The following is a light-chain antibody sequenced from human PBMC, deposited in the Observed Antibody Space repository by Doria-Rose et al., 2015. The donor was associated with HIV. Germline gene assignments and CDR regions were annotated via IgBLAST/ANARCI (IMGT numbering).Light chain of an antibody. CDR3: QQYYDTPS. V-gene: IGKV4-1*01. CDR2: WAS. J-gene: IGKJ3*01. Sequence: DIRLTQSPESLGMSLGERATLNCKSNQSLLYTSKNYFAGYQQKPGQPPKLLIYWASTRQYGVTARFSGSESGTDFTLTNSSLVAEDVAVYYCQQYYDTPSFGPGTTVDIK. CDR1: QSLLYTSKNY.